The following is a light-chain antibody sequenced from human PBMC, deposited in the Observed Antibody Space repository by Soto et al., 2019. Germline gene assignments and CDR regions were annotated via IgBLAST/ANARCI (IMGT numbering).Light chain of an antibody. CDR3: QQFSSYPRT. CDR1: QSVSNNY. J-gene: IGKJ4*01. V-gene: IGKV3-20*01. Sequence: EIVLTQSPATLSLSPGERATLSCRASQSVSNNYLAWYQQKPGQSPSLLIYDASSRAAGIPDRFSGSGSGTDFTLTISRLEPEDFAVYYCQQFSSYPRTFGGGTKVDIK. CDR2: DAS.